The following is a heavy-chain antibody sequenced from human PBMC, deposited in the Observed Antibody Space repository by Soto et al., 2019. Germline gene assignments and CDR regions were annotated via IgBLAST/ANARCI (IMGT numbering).Heavy chain of an antibody. V-gene: IGHV1-2*02. D-gene: IGHD3-10*01. Sequence: ASVKVSCKASGYTFTGYYMHWVRQAPGQGLEWMGWINPNSGGTYYAQKFQGRVTMTRDTSISTAYMELSRLRSDDTAVYYCARANMVRGVINYYYGMDVWGQGTKVTVSS. CDR2: INPNSGGT. CDR3: ARANMVRGVINYYYGMDV. J-gene: IGHJ6*02. CDR1: GYTFTGYY.